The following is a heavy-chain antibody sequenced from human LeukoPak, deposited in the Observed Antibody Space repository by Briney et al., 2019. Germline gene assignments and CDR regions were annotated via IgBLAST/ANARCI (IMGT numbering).Heavy chain of an antibody. V-gene: IGHV3-33*01. CDR1: GFSFSSHG. CDR2: IGSDGVRD. J-gene: IGHJ3*01. Sequence: PGRSLSLSCAASGFSFSSHGMHWVRQAPGKGLEWLAVIGSDGVRDSYADCVRGRLTISRDNSKNMLFLQLNSLRVEDTAVYYCARYDTLPDNGLDAWGQGTMVTVSS. D-gene: IGHD2-8*01. CDR3: ARYDTLPDNGLDA.